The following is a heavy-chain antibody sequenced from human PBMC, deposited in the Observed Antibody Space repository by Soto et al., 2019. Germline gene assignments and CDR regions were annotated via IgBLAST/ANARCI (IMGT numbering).Heavy chain of an antibody. V-gene: IGHV1-3*01. Sequence: QVQLVQSGAEVKKPGASVKVSCKASGYTFTSYAMHWVRQAPGQRLEWMGWINAGNGNTKYSQKFQGRVTITRDTSAGTAYMELSSLRSEDTAVYYCARDRFDDFWSGYYLNWFDPWGQGTLVTVSS. D-gene: IGHD3-3*01. CDR1: GYTFTSYA. J-gene: IGHJ5*02. CDR2: INAGNGNT. CDR3: ARDRFDDFWSGYYLNWFDP.